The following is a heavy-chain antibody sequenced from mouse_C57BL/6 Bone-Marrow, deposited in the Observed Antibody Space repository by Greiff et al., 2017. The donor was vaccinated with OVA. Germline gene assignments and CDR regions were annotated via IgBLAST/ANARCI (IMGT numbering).Heavy chain of an antibody. CDR2: ISYDGSN. D-gene: IGHD1-1*01. V-gene: IGHV3-6*01. CDR3: ALLLRYGYFDY. J-gene: IGHJ2*01. Sequence: EVKLMESGPGLVKPSQSLSLTCSVTGYSITSGYYWNWIRQFPGNKLEWMGYISYDGSNNYNPSLKNRISITRDTSKNQFFLKLNSVTTEDTATYYCALLLRYGYFDYWGQGTTLTVSS. CDR1: GYSITSGYY.